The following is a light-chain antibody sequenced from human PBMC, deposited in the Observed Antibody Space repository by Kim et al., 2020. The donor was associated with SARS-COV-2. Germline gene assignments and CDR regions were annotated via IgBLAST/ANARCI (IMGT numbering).Light chain of an antibody. J-gene: IGLJ2*01. CDR1: SSNVGNEG. CDR3: SAWDSRLSAVV. V-gene: IGLV10-54*01. CDR2: RND. Sequence: QTATLTCTGNSSNVGNEGATWLQQHQGHPPKLLSYRNDNRPSGISERFSASRSGNTASLTITGLQPEDEADYYCSAWDSRLSAVVFGGGTQLTVL.